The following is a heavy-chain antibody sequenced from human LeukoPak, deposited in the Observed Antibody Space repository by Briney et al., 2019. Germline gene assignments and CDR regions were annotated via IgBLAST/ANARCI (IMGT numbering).Heavy chain of an antibody. Sequence: GGSLRLSCAASGFNFNNYDMHWVRQAPGKGLEWVAVISVDGEKSYYADSVKGRFTISRDNSKSTLFLQMNSLRAEDTAVYFCVKGAGKENGYDFFFEHWGQGTLVTVS. CDR1: GFNFNNYD. CDR2: ISVDGEKS. D-gene: IGHD3/OR15-3a*01. CDR3: VKGAGKENGYDFFFEH. J-gene: IGHJ4*02. V-gene: IGHV3-30*18.